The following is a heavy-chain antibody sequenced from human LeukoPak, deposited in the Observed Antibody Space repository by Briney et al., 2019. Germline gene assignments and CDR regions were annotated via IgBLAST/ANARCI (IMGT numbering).Heavy chain of an antibody. CDR1: GYTFTDYF. CDR2: INPNSGGT. Sequence: ASVKVSCKTSGYTFTDYFVHWVRQAPGQGLEWMGWINPNSGGTEYAQKFLGRVTMTRDTSISTAYMELSRLRSDDTAVYFCAREYYYDSSGYSVDYYYYGMDVWGQGTTITVSS. D-gene: IGHD3-22*01. J-gene: IGHJ6*02. CDR3: AREYYYDSSGYSVDYYYYGMDV. V-gene: IGHV1-2*02.